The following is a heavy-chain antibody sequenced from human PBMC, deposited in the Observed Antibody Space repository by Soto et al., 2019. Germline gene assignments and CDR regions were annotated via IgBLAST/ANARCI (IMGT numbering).Heavy chain of an antibody. CDR3: ARIPLKSSSSGGYYYNGMDV. CDR2: ISDDGTKN. Sequence: QVQLVESGGGVVQPGRSLRLSCAASGCTFSTYAMHWVGQAPGKGLELVAVISDDGTKNSYADSVKGRFAGSRDNFRYTLYLQMNSLRGEDTAVYYCARIPLKSSSSGGYYYNGMDVWGQGTTVTVS. J-gene: IGHJ6*02. V-gene: IGHV3-30*09. CDR1: GCTFSTYA. D-gene: IGHD6-6*01.